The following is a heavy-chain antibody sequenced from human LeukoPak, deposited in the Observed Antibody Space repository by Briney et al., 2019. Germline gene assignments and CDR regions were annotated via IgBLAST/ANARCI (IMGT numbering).Heavy chain of an antibody. V-gene: IGHV4-61*01. Sequence: PSETLSLTCTVSGGSVSSGSYHWSWIRQPPGKGLEWIGYIYYSGSTNYNPSLKSRVTISVDTSKNQFSLKLSSVTAADTAVYYCAREENGWNGSDDAFDIWGQGTMVTVSS. CDR1: GGSVSSGSYH. CDR2: IYYSGST. CDR3: AREENGWNGSDDAFDI. D-gene: IGHD1-1*01. J-gene: IGHJ3*02.